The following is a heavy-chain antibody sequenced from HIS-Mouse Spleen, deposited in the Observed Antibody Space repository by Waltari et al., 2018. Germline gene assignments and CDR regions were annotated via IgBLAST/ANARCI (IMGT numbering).Heavy chain of an antibody. Sequence: QLQLQESGPGLVKPSETLSLTCTVPGGSISSSSYYWGWIRQPPGKGLEWIGSIYYSGSTYYNPSLKSRVTISVDTSKNQFSLKLSSVTAVDTAVYYCARDGIIAARPYDAFDIWGQGTMVTVSS. V-gene: IGHV4-39*07. CDR2: IYYSGST. CDR3: ARDGIIAARPYDAFDI. CDR1: GGSISSSSYY. J-gene: IGHJ3*02. D-gene: IGHD6-6*01.